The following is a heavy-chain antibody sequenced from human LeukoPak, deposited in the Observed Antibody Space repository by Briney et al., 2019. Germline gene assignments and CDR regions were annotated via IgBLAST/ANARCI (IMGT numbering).Heavy chain of an antibody. J-gene: IGHJ4*02. V-gene: IGHV6-1*01. CDR3: ARDQNGGDYSRRGFDY. D-gene: IGHD2-21*02. CDR2: TYYRSWWSN. Sequence: SQTLSLTRAISRETPSRISATTNSSTQSPPGSLEWLGNTYYRSWWSNDYAVTMKSRIPITPDTSKTQFSLQLNSVTPEDTDMYYCARDQNGGDYSRRGFDYWGQGTLVTVSS. CDR1: RETPSRISAT.